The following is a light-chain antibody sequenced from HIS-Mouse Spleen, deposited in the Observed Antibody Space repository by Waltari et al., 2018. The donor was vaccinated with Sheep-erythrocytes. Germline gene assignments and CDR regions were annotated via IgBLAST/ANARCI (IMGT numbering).Light chain of an antibody. CDR1: KLGDKY. Sequence: SYELTQPPSVSVSPGQTASITCSGAKLGDKYACWYQQKPGQSPVLVIYQDSKRPSGIPGLFSGSNSGNTATLTISGTQAMDEADYYCQAWDSSTAVVFGGGTKLTVL. CDR3: QAWDSSTAVV. V-gene: IGLV3-1*01. J-gene: IGLJ2*01. CDR2: QDS.